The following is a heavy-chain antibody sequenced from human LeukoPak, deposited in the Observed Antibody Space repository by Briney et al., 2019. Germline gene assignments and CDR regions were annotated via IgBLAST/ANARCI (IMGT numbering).Heavy chain of an antibody. V-gene: IGHV3-33*01. CDR2: IWYDGSTK. J-gene: IGHJ4*02. CDR3: ARDRVKRLGVFDY. D-gene: IGHD1-1*01. Sequence: GGSLRLSCAASGFTFSSYGMHWVRQAPGKGLEWVAVIWYDGSTKYYADSVKGRFTISRDNSKNTLYLQMNSLRAEDTAVYYCARDRVKRLGVFDYWGQGTLVTVSS. CDR1: GFTFSSYG.